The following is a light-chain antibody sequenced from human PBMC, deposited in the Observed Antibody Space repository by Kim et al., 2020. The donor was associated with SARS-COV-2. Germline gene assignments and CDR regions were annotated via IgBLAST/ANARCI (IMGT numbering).Light chain of an antibody. CDR2: EVT. V-gene: IGLV2-8*01. CDR3: SSYAGSNNWV. CDR1: SSDVGGYNY. Sequence: GHAATSSCTGTSSDVGGYNYVSWYQHHPGKAPKFMIYEVTKRPSGVPDRFSGSKSGNTASLTVSGLQADDEADYYCSSYAGSNNWVFGGGTQLTVL. J-gene: IGLJ3*02.